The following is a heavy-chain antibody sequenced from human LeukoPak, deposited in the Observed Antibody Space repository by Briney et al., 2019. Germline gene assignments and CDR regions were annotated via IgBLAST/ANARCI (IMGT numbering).Heavy chain of an antibody. CDR2: INADGSGT. V-gene: IGHV3-74*01. CDR3: VRGALRDCSYTSCTRGNWFDP. CDR1: GFTFSSRW. J-gene: IGHJ5*02. D-gene: IGHD2-2*01. Sequence: GGSLRLSCAASGFTFSSRWMHWVRQAPEKGLVGVAHINADGSGTYYAASVKGRFTISRDNAKNTLYLQMHSLTAEDTAVYYCVRGALRDCSYTSCTRGNWFDPRGQGTLVTVSS.